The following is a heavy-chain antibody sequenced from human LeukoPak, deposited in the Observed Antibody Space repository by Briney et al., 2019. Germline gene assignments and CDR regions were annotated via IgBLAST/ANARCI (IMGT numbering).Heavy chain of an antibody. J-gene: IGHJ4*02. CDR1: GYTFSGYG. CDR3: ARDLGGGWFGETFDY. Sequence: ASVKVSCKASGYTFSGYGISWVRQAPGQGLEWMGWISGYDGNTNYAHKLQGRVTMTTDTSTSTVYMELRSLRSDDTAVFYCARDLGGGWFGETFDYWGQGTLVTVSS. D-gene: IGHD3-10*01. CDR2: ISGYDGNT. V-gene: IGHV1-18*01.